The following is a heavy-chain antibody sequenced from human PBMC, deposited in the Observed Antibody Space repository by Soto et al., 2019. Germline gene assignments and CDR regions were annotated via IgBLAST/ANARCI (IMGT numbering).Heavy chain of an antibody. J-gene: IGHJ5*02. CDR1: GGSISSGGYY. V-gene: IGHV4-31*02. CDR3: ARADILTGYYIPKFNWFDP. D-gene: IGHD3-9*01. Sequence: PSETLSLTCTVSGGSISSGGYYWSWIRQHPGKGLEWIGYIYYSGSTYYNPSLKSRVTISVDTSKNQFSLELSSVTAADTAVYYCARADILTGYYIPKFNWFDPWGQGTLVTVSS. CDR2: IYYSGST.